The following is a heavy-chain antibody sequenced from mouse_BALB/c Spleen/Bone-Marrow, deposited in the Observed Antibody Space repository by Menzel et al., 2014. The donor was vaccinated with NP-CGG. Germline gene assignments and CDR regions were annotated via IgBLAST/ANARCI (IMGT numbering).Heavy chain of an antibody. CDR1: GYTFTDYY. J-gene: IGHJ2*01. CDR2: VNPYNGGT. Sequence: VQLQQSGPELVKPGASVKMSCKASGYTFTDYYMDWVKQSHGESFEWIGRVNPYNGGTSYNQKFKGKATLTVDKSSSTAYMELNSLTSEDSAVYYCARPPYYGNYVDYWGQSTTLTVSS. D-gene: IGHD2-10*01. V-gene: IGHV1-19*01. CDR3: ARPPYYGNYVDY.